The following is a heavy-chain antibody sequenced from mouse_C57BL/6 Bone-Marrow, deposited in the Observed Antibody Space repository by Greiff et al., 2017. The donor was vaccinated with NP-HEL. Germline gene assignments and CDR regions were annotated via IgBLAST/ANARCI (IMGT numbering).Heavy chain of an antibody. CDR1: GFTFSSYA. J-gene: IGHJ3*01. V-gene: IGHV5-9-1*02. D-gene: IGHD2-1*01. Sequence: EVQLQESGEGLVKPGGSLKLSCAASGFTFSSYAMSWVRQTPEKRLEWVAYISSGGDYIYYADTVQGRFPFSRDNARHTLYLQMSSLKCEDTAMYYCTRDGIYYGNYDWFAYWGKGTLVTVSA. CDR2: ISSGGDYI. CDR3: TRDGIYYGNYDWFAY.